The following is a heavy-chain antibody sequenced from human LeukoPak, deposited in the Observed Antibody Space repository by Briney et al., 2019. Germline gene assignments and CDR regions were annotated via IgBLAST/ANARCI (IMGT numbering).Heavy chain of an antibody. Sequence: SETLSLTCTVSGGSISSSSYYWGWIRQPPGKGLEWIGSIYYSGSTYYNPSLKSRVTISVDTSKNQFSLKLSSVTAADTAVYYCARRRRDGYNCWGQGTLVTVSS. D-gene: IGHD5-24*01. J-gene: IGHJ4*02. CDR2: IYYSGST. CDR3: ARRRRDGYNC. CDR1: GGSISSSSYY. V-gene: IGHV4-39*01.